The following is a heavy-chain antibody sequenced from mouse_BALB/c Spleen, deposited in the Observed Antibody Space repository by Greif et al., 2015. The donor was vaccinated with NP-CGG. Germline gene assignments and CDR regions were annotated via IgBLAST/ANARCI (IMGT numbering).Heavy chain of an antibody. CDR1: GFTFSDYY. V-gene: IGHV5-4*02. CDR2: ISDGGSYT. J-gene: IGHJ4*01. CDR3: AREGAMDY. Sequence: DVHLVESGGGLVKPGGSLKLSCAASGFTFSDYYMYWVRQTPEKRLEWVATISDGGSYTYYPDSVKGRFTISRDNAKNNLYLQMSSLKSEDTAMYYCAREGAMDYWGQGTSVTVSS.